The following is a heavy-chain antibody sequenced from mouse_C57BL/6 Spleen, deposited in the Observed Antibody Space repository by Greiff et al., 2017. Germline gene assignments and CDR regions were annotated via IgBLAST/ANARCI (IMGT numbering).Heavy chain of an antibody. D-gene: IGHD1-1*01. J-gene: IGHJ4*01. CDR3: TRYPTTVVATGAMDY. CDR1: GYTFTDYE. Sequence: VKLVESGAELVRPGASVTLSCKASGYTFTDYEMHWVKQTPVHGLEWIGAIDPETGGTAYNQKFKGKAILTADKSSSTAYMELRSLTSEDSAVYYCTRYPTTVVATGAMDYWGQGTSVTVSS. CDR2: IDPETGGT. V-gene: IGHV1-15*01.